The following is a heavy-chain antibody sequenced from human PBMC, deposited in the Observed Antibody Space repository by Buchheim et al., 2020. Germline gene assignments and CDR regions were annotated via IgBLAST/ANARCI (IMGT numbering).Heavy chain of an antibody. V-gene: IGHV3-23*01. J-gene: IGHJ4*02. CDR3: AKDYSHFYVTTRVFDY. Sequence: EVQLLESGGGLVQPGGSLRLSCAASGFTFSSYAMSWVRQAPGKGLECVSAISGSGGSTYYADSVKGRFTISRDNSQNTLYLQMNSLRAEDTAVYYCAKDYSHFYVTTRVFDYWGQGTL. CDR1: GFTFSSYA. D-gene: IGHD4-17*01. CDR2: ISGSGGST.